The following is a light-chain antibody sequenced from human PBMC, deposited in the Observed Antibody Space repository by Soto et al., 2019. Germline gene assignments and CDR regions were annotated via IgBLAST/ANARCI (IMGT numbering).Light chain of an antibody. CDR1: QIVSRTF. Sequence: IVLTQSPGTLSLSPGETATLSCRASQIVSRTFLAWYQQKPGQAPRLLIYGASSRATDIPDRFSGSGSGTEFTLTISRLEPEDSAAYYCQQSYGTPITFGQGTRLEIK. J-gene: IGKJ5*01. CDR3: QQSYGTPIT. CDR2: GAS. V-gene: IGKV3-20*01.